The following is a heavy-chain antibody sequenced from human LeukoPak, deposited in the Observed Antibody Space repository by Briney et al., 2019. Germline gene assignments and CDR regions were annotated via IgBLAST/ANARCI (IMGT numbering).Heavy chain of an antibody. CDR3: ARRISTYWYFDL. CDR2: IYYSGST. CDR1: GGSISSYY. J-gene: IGHJ2*01. V-gene: IGHV4-59*01. D-gene: IGHD2/OR15-2a*01. Sequence: SETLSLTCTVSGGSISSYYWSWIRQPPGKGLEWIGYIYYSGSTNYNPSLKSRVAMSVDTSKNQFSLKLSSVTAADTAVYYCARRISTYWYFDLWGRGTLVTVSS.